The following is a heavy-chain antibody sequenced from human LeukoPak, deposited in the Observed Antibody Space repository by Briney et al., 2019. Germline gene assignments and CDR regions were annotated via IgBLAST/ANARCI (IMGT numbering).Heavy chain of an antibody. J-gene: IGHJ4*02. CDR1: GFTFNNHN. CDR3: ARDSKMVSY. Sequence: PGGSLRLSCVASGFTFNNHNMDWVRQAPGKGLEWISYISGSGDAIFYADSVQGRFTISRDNAKNSVYLQMNSLRAEDTAVYYCARDSKMVSYWGQGTLVTVSS. CDR2: ISGSGDAI. V-gene: IGHV3-48*01. D-gene: IGHD2-8*01.